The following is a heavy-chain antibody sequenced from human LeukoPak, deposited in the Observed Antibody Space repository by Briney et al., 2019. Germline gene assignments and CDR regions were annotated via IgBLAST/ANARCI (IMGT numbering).Heavy chain of an antibody. CDR2: INPNSGGT. CDR3: ARTPTYYYDSSGYYYDY. J-gene: IGHJ4*02. D-gene: IGHD3-22*01. Sequence: GASVKVSCKASGYTFTGYYMHWVRQAPGQGLEWMGLINPNSGGTNYAQKFQGRVTMTRDTSISTAYMELSRLRSDDTAVYYCARTPTYYYDSSGYYYDYWGQGTLVTVSS. V-gene: IGHV1-2*02. CDR1: GYTFTGYY.